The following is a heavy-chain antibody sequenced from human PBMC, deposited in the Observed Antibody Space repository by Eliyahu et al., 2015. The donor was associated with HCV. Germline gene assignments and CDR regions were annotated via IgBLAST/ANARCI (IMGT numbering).Heavy chain of an antibody. CDR3: AREETTVTSEGFDP. CDR1: GFTFSSYG. D-gene: IGHD4-17*01. CDR2: IWYDGSNK. Sequence: QVQLVESGGGVVQPGRSLRLSCAASGFTFSSYGMHWVRQAPGKGLEWVAVIWYDGSNKYYADSVKGRFTISRDNSKNTLYLQMNSLRAEDTAVYYCAREETTVTSEGFDPWGQGTLVTVSS. J-gene: IGHJ5*02. V-gene: IGHV3-33*01.